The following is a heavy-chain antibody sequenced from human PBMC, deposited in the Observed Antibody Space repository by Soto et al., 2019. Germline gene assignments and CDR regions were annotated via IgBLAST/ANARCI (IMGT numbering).Heavy chain of an antibody. V-gene: IGHV3-48*03. D-gene: IGHD2-8*02. CDR2: ISSTGSGT. J-gene: IGHJ4*02. CDR1: GFTFSSYE. Sequence: ELQLVESGGGLVQPGGSLRLSCAASGFTFSSYEMHWVRQAPGKGLEWISYISSTGSGTLYADSVRGRFTMSRDNTNNSVSVQVSSLRAEDTAVYYCVRDRHEPLATDALRVANWGQGTQVTVSS. CDR3: VRDRHEPLATDALRVAN.